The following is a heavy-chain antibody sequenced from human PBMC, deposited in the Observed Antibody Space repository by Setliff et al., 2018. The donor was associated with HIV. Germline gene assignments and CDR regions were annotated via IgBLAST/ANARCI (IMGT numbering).Heavy chain of an antibody. CDR1: GGSMNSGGYS. CDR3: ARDAQGYSSSAILHYFDY. D-gene: IGHD6-13*01. J-gene: IGHJ4*02. CDR2: IYHSGST. V-gene: IGHV4-30-2*01. Sequence: LSLTCAVSGGSMNSGGYSWSWIRQPPGKGLEWIGYIYHSGSTYHSPSLESRVTISVDTSKNQFSLKLSSVTAADTAVYYCARDAQGYSSSAILHYFDYWGQGTLVTVSS.